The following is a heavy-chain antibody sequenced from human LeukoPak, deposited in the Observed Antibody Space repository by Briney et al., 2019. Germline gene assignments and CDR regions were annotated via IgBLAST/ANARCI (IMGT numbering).Heavy chain of an antibody. CDR1: GSPFGNNW. D-gene: IGHD5-12*01. V-gene: IGHV3-7*01. Sequence: GGPLRLSCEPPGSPFGNNWMGWVRKAQGKGLEWVANIKQDGSEIYYVDSVKGRFTISRDTAKDPLYLQMNSLRAEDTAVYYCARDRGHSGYDLYDYWGQGTLVTVSS. J-gene: IGHJ4*02. CDR3: ARDRGHSGYDLYDY. CDR2: IKQDGSEI.